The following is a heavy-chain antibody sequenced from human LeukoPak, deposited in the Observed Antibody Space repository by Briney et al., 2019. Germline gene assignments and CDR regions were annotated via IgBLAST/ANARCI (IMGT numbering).Heavy chain of an antibody. V-gene: IGHV3-11*03. D-gene: IGHD4-23*01. J-gene: IGHJ4*02. Sequence: GGSLRVSCAASGFTFSDYYMSWIRQAPGKGLEWVSYISSSSSYTNYADSVKGRFTISRDNAKNSLYLQMNSLRAEDTAVYYCARLRWAGYYFDYWGQGTLVTVSS. CDR2: ISSSSSYT. CDR3: ARLRWAGYYFDY. CDR1: GFTFSDYY.